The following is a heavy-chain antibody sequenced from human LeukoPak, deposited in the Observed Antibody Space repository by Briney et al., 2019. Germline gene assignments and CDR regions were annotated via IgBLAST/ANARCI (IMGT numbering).Heavy chain of an antibody. Sequence: PGGSLRLSCAASEFPFDDYGMNWVRLAPGKGLEWVSDITWSGGSTGYADSVKGRFTISRDSTRDSLYLQMNSLRVEDTAFYYCARAFRYSTSSRTSDYWGQGTLVTVSS. D-gene: IGHD6-6*01. CDR1: EFPFDDYG. V-gene: IGHV3-20*04. CDR3: ARAFRYSTSSRTSDY. CDR2: ITWSGGST. J-gene: IGHJ4*02.